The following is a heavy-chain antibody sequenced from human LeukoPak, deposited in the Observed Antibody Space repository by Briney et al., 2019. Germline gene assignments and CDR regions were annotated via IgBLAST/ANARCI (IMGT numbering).Heavy chain of an antibody. J-gene: IGHJ5*02. CDR3: ARDGPSASWFDP. V-gene: IGHV4-59*01. CDR2: IYYSGST. CDR1: GGSISSYY. Sequence: PSETLSLTCTVSGGSISSYYWSWIRQPPGKGLEWIGYIYYSGSTNYNPSLKSRVTISVDTSKNQFSLKLSSVTAADTAVYYCARDGPSASWFDPWGQGTLVTVSS.